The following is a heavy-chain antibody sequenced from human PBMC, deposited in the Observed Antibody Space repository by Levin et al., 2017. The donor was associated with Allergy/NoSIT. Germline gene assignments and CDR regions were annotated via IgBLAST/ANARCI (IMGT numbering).Heavy chain of an antibody. J-gene: IGHJ3*02. D-gene: IGHD3-10*01. V-gene: IGHV3-9*01. CDR3: ARDNIGLPDAFDI. CDR2: ISWNSGSI. Sequence: SLKISCAASGFTFDDYAMHWVRQAPGKGLEWVSGISWNSGSIGYADSVKGRFTISRDNAKNSLYLQMNSLRTEDTALYYCARDNIGLPDAFDICGQGTMVIVSS. CDR1: GFTFDDYA.